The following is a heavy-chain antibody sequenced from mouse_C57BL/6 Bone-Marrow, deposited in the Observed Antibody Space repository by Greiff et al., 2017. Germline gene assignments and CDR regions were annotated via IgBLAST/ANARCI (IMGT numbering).Heavy chain of an antibody. CDR1: GYTFTSYW. D-gene: IGHD6-1*01. J-gene: IGHJ2*01. V-gene: IGHV1-69*01. Sequence: QVQLQQPGAELVMPGASVKLSCKASGYTFTSYWMHWVKQRPGQGLEWIGEIDPSDSYTNYNQKFKGKSTLTVDTSSSTAYMQLSSLTSEDSAVYYCARWGQPDYWGQGTTLTVSS. CDR2: IDPSDSYT. CDR3: ARWGQPDY.